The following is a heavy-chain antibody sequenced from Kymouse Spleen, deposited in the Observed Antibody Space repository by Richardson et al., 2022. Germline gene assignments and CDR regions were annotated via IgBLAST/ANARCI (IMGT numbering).Heavy chain of an antibody. CDR2: IKQDGSEK. CDR1: GFTFSSYW. V-gene: IGHV3-7*01. CDR3: ARDRGWFGELLGFDY. D-gene: IGHD3-10*01. J-gene: IGHJ4*02. Sequence: EVQLVESGGGLVQPGGSLRLSCAASGFTFSSYWMSWVRQAPGKGLEWVANIKQDGSEKYYVDSVKGRFTISRDNAKNSLYLQMNSLRAEDTAVYYCARDRGWFGELLGFDYWGQGTLVTVSS.